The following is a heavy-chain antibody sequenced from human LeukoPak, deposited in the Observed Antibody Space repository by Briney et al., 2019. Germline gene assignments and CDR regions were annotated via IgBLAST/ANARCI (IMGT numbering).Heavy chain of an antibody. J-gene: IGHJ4*02. Sequence: ASVKVSCKASGYTFTSYDINWVRQATGQGLEWMGWMNPNSGNTGYAQKFQGRVTMTRNTSIGTAYMELSSLRSEDTAVYYCAKDRNRGYDFIDYWGQGALVTVT. D-gene: IGHD5-12*01. CDR1: GYTFTSYD. CDR3: AKDRNRGYDFIDY. V-gene: IGHV1-8*01. CDR2: MNPNSGNT.